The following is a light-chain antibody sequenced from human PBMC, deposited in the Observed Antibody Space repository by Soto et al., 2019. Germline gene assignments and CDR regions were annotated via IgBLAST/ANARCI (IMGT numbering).Light chain of an antibody. CDR1: SSDVGGYNY. CDR3: GSWDSSLSAYV. J-gene: IGLJ1*01. Sequence: VLTQPASVSGSPGQSITISCTGTSSDVGGYNYVSWYQQLPGTAPKLLIYDDNKRPSGILDRFSGSKSGTSATLGITGFQTGDEADYYCGSWDSSLSAYVFGTGTKVTVL. CDR2: DDN. V-gene: IGLV1-51*01.